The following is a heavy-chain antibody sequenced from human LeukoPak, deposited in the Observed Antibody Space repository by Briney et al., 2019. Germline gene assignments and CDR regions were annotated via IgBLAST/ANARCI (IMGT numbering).Heavy chain of an antibody. CDR2: IYYSGST. Sequence: SETLSLTCTVSGGSISSSSYYWGWIRQPPGKGLEWIGSIYYSGSTYYNPSLKSRVTMSVDTSKNQFSLKLSSVTAADTAVYYCARDEPAAIFHYYYGMDVWGQGTTVTVSS. CDR1: GGSISSSSYY. J-gene: IGHJ6*02. V-gene: IGHV4-39*07. D-gene: IGHD2-2*02. CDR3: ARDEPAAIFHYYYGMDV.